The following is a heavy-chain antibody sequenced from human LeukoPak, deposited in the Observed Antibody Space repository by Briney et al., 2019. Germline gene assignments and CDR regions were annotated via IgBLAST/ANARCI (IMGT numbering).Heavy chain of an antibody. CDR2: ISGGRGST. CDR1: GLTFSSHA. V-gene: IGHV3-23*01. J-gene: IGHJ6*02. Sequence: GGSLRLSCAASGLTFSSHAMSWVRQAPGKGLEWVSTISGGRGSTYYADSVKGRFTISRDNSKNTLYLQMNSLRAEDTAVYYCAKYFYDYSYYGMDVWGQGTTVTVSS. D-gene: IGHD2/OR15-2a*01. CDR3: AKYFYDYSYYGMDV.